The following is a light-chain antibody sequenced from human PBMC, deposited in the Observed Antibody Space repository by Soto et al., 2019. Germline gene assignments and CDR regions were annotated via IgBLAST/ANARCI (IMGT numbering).Light chain of an antibody. V-gene: IGLV2-14*03. CDR3: TSHTSSGSLV. CDR2: DVS. Sequence: QSARAQPASVSGSPGQSITISCTGTSSDVGAYNFVSWYQQHPGKAPKLMIYDVSNRPSGVSNRISGSKSGNTASLTISGLQAEDEADYYCTSHTSSGSLVFGTGTKLTVL. CDR1: SSDVGAYNF. J-gene: IGLJ1*01.